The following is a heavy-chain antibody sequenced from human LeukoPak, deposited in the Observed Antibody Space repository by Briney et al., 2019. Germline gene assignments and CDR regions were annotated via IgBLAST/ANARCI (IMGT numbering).Heavy chain of an antibody. V-gene: IGHV3-21*01. D-gene: IGHD6-13*01. J-gene: IGHJ4*02. CDR1: GFTFSSYS. CDR3: ARDMGTAAAGTFTRPFDY. CDR2: ISSSSSYI. Sequence: GGSLRLSCAASGFTFSSYSMNWVRQAPGKGLEWVSSISSSSSYIYYADSVKGRFTIFRDNAKNSLYLQMNSLRAEDTAVYYCARDMGTAAAGTFTRPFDYWGQGTLVTVSS.